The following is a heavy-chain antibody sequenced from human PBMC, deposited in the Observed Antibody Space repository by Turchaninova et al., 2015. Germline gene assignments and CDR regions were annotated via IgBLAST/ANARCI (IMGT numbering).Heavy chain of an antibody. Sequence: VQLQQGGAGLLKPSETLSLPCGVDGGSFSGYYWSWIRRPPGKGLEWIGEINHSGSTNYNPSLKSRVTISVDTSKNQFSLKLSSVTAADTAVYYCARVGLVDTAMFDFDYWGQGTLVTVSS. CDR1: GGSFSGYY. CDR3: ARVGLVDTAMFDFDY. J-gene: IGHJ4*02. D-gene: IGHD5-18*01. V-gene: IGHV4-34*01. CDR2: INHSGST.